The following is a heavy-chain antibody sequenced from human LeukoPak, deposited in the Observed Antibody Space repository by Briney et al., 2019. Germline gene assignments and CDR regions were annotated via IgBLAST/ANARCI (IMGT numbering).Heavy chain of an antibody. Sequence: GGSLRLSCAASGFTFSSYSMNWVRQAPGKGLVWVSRINSDGSSASYADSVKGRFTISRDNAKNTLYLQMNSLRAEDTAVYYCARVVPATVGFDFDYWGQGTLVTVSS. V-gene: IGHV3-74*01. D-gene: IGHD1-26*01. J-gene: IGHJ4*02. CDR1: GFTFSSYS. CDR3: ARVVPATVGFDFDY. CDR2: INSDGSSA.